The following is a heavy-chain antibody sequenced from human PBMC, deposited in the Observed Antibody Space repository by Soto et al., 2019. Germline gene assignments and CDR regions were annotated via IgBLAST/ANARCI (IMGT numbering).Heavy chain of an antibody. CDR2: MNPTNGAT. J-gene: IGHJ5*02. V-gene: IGHV1-2*02. CDR3: ARVLTSVTTGELEP. D-gene: IGHD4-17*01. Sequence: ASVKVSCKASGYSFIAYFIHWVGQCPGRGFEWVGWMNPTNGATNIARKFQGRVTMTRDTSISTAYMGVSRLRSDDTAVFYCARVLTSVTTGELEPWGQGTLVTVSS. CDR1: GYSFIAYF.